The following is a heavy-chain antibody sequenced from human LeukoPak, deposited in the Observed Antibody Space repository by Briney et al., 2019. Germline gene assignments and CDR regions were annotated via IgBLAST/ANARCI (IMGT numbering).Heavy chain of an antibody. CDR1: GFTFSSYS. D-gene: IGHD6-13*01. CDR2: ISSSSNTI. CDR3: ARDRFEVQYSSSWRPPTQVVLT. V-gene: IGHV3-48*04. Sequence: PGGSLRLSCAASGFTFSSYSMNWVRQAPGKGLEWVSYISSSSNTIYYADSVKGRFTISRDNAKNSLYLQMNSLRAEDTAVYYCARDRFEVQYSSSWRPPTQVVLTWGQGTMVTVSS. J-gene: IGHJ3*01.